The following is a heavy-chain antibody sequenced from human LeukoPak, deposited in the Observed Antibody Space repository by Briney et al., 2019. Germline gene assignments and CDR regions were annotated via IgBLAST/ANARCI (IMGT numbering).Heavy chain of an antibody. J-gene: IGHJ4*02. CDR2: IYTSGST. D-gene: IGHD4-17*01. CDR3: ARDENYGDSPYFDY. CDR1: GGSISSYY. V-gene: IGHV4-4*07. Sequence: SETLSLTCTLSGGSISSYYWSWIRQPAGKGLEWIGRIYTSGSTNYNPSLKSRVTISVDKSKNQFSLKLSSVTAADTAVYYCARDENYGDSPYFDYWGQGTLVSVSS.